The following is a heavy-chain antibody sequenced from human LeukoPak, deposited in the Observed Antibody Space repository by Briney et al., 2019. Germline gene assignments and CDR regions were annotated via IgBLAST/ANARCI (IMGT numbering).Heavy chain of an antibody. Sequence: GGSLRLSCAASGFTFSGSAMHWVRQASGKGPEWVGRIRSKANSYATAYAASVKGRFTISRDDSRNTAYLQMNSLKTEDTAVYYCTRARYDYVWGNLDYWGQGTLVTVSS. CDR2: IRSKANSYAT. D-gene: IGHD3-16*01. V-gene: IGHV3-73*01. CDR1: GFTFSGSA. CDR3: TRARYDYVWGNLDY. J-gene: IGHJ4*02.